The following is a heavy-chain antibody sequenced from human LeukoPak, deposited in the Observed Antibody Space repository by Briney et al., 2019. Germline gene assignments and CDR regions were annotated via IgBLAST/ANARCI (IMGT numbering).Heavy chain of an antibody. D-gene: IGHD3-3*01. CDR1: GFSFSGDY. CDR3: ARDTNREQDI. V-gene: IGHV3-64*01. CDR2: ISGNGATT. J-gene: IGHJ6*02. Sequence: HTGGSLRLSCAASGFSFSGDYIHWVRQAPWKGLEYVSAISGNGATTHYTNSVKGRFTISRDNSKNTVYLQMGSLSTEDTAVYYCARDTNREQDIWGQGTTVTVSS.